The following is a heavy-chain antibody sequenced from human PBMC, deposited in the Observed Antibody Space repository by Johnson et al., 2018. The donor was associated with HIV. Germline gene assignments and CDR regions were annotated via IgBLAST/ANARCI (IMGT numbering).Heavy chain of an antibody. J-gene: IGHJ3*02. CDR1: GFSFSSYG. D-gene: IGHD5-12*01. V-gene: IGHV3-30*02. CDR3: AKDPVARGFVFDGFDM. CDR2: IQYEGDTK. Sequence: QVQLLESGGGVVQPGGSLRLSCAASGFSFSSYGMHWVRQAPGKGLEWVAFIQYEGDTKDYADSVKGRFNIFRDNSENTLYLQINSLRAEDTAVYYCAKDPVARGFVFDGFDMWGQGTMVTVS.